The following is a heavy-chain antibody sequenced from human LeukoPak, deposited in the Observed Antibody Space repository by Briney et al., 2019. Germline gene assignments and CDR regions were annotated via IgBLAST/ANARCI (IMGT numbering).Heavy chain of an antibody. Sequence: GGPLRLSCAASGFTFSSYAMSWVRQAPGKGLEWVSAISGSGGSTYYADSVKGRFTISRDNSKNTLYLQMNSLRAEDTAVYYCAKDPVYDFWIGYRDVWGKGTTVTVSS. CDR1: GFTFSSYA. V-gene: IGHV3-23*01. CDR3: AKDPVYDFWIGYRDV. CDR2: ISGSGGST. D-gene: IGHD3-3*01. J-gene: IGHJ6*04.